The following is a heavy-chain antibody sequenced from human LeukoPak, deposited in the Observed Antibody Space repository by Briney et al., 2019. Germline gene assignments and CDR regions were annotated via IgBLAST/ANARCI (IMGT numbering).Heavy chain of an antibody. CDR1: GYSLSSGYY. CDR2: IYHSGST. V-gene: IGHV4-38-2*01. CDR3: ASSYDFWSGYYFDY. Sequence: PSETLSLTCAVSGYSLSSGYYWGWIRQPPGKGLEWFGSIYHSGSTYYNPSLKSRVTIAVDTSKNQFSLQLSSETAADTAVYYCASSYDFWSGYYFDYWGQGTLVTVSS. D-gene: IGHD3-3*01. J-gene: IGHJ4*02.